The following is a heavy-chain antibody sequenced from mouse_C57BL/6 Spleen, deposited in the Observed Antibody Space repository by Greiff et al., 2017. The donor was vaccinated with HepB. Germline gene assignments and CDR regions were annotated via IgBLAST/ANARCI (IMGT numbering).Heavy chain of an antibody. Sequence: VQRVESGPELVKPGASVKISCKASGYTFTDYYINWVKQRPGQGLEWIGWIYPGSGNTKYNEKFKGKATLTVDTSSSTAYMQLSSLTSEDSAVYFCARSSWDGGYSAMDYWGQGISVTVSS. CDR1: GYTFTDYY. D-gene: IGHD4-1*01. CDR3: ARSSWDGGYSAMDY. J-gene: IGHJ4*01. V-gene: IGHV1-84*01. CDR2: IYPGSGNT.